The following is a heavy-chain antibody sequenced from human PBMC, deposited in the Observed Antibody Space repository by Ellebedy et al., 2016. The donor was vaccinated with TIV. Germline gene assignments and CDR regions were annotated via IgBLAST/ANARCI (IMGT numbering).Heavy chain of an antibody. J-gene: IGHJ4*02. CDR2: ISAYNGNT. D-gene: IGHD5-12*01. CDR1: GYTFSSYG. V-gene: IGHV1-18*01. Sequence: AASVKVSCKASGYTFSSYGMSWVRQAPGQGLEWMGWISAYNGNTNYAQKLQGRVTMTTDTSTSTAYMELRSLRSDDTAVYYCARGSFGYASYYFDYWGQGTLVTVSS. CDR3: ARGSFGYASYYFDY.